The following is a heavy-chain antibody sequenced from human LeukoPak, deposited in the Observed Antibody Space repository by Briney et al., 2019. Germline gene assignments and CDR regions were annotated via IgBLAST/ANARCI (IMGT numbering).Heavy chain of an antibody. V-gene: IGHV1-18*01. D-gene: IGHD2-21*02. CDR3: ARVSVVTANGMDV. Sequence: ISWVRQAPGQGXEWMGWISAYNGNTNYAQKLQGRVTMTTDTSTSTAYMELRSLRSDDTAVYYCARVSVVTANGMDVWGQGTTVTVSS. J-gene: IGHJ6*02. CDR2: ISAYNGNT.